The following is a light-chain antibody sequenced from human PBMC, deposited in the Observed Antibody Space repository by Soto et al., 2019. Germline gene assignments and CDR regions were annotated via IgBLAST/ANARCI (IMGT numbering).Light chain of an antibody. V-gene: IGLV2-14*01. Sequence: QSVLTQPASVSGSPGQSITISCTGTSSDVGGNKYVSWYQQYPGKAPKLMIFEVSKRPSGVSNRFSGSKSGKTASLTISGLQTADEADYYCTSYTTSSTYVFGTGTKV. CDR3: TSYTTSSTYV. CDR1: SSDVGGNKY. CDR2: EVS. J-gene: IGLJ1*01.